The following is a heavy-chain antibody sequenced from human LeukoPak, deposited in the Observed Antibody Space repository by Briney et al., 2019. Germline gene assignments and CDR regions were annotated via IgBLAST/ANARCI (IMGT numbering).Heavy chain of an antibody. Sequence: ASVKVSCKASGYTFTGYYIHWVRQAPGQGLEWMGWINPNTGGTNYAQKFQSRVTMTRDTSISTAYMELSRLSSDDTAVYYCARDLGHSSSSDWGQGTLVTVSS. D-gene: IGHD6-6*01. V-gene: IGHV1-2*02. J-gene: IGHJ4*02. CDR1: GYTFTGYY. CDR3: ARDLGHSSSSD. CDR2: INPNTGGT.